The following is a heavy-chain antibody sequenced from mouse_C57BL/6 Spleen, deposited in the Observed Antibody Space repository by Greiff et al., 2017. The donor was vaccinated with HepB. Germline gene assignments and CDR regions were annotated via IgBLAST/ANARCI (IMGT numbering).Heavy chain of an antibody. V-gene: IGHV1-81*01. CDR3: ARGSSYYAMDY. D-gene: IGHD1-1*01. CDR2: IYPRSGNT. CDR1: GYTFTSYG. J-gene: IGHJ4*01. Sequence: QVQLKESGAELARPGASVKLSCKASGYTFTSYGISWVKQRTGQGLEWIGEIYPRSGNTYYNEKFKGKATLTADKSSSTAYMELRSLTSEDSAVYFCARGSSYYAMDYWGQGTSVTVSS.